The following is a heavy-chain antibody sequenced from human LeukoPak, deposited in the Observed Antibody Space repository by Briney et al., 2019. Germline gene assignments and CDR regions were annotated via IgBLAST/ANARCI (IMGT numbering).Heavy chain of an antibody. CDR2: IIVGSGAT. Sequence: SVKVSCKASGFTPTNFAVQWVRQARGQRLEWIGWIIVGSGATKCAQDFQERVTITRDLSTSTLYMELRSLTSEDTAVYYCAADLSNPRMGASYLDSWGQGTLVTVSS. D-gene: IGHD3-16*01. CDR1: GFTPTNFA. V-gene: IGHV1-58*01. CDR3: AADLSNPRMGASYLDS. J-gene: IGHJ4*02.